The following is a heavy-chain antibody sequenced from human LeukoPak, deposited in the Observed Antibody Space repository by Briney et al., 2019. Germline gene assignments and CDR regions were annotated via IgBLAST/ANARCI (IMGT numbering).Heavy chain of an antibody. CDR2: IYYSGST. V-gene: IGHV4-61*01. CDR3: AREENCSSTSCYAFDT. D-gene: IGHD2-2*01. CDR1: GGSISSGSYY. Sequence: SETLSLTCTVSGGSISSGSYYWSWIRQPPGKGLEWIGYIYYSGSTNYNPSLKSRVTISVDTSKNQFSLKLSSVTAADTAVYYCAREENCSSTSCYAFDTWGQGTMVTVSS. J-gene: IGHJ3*02.